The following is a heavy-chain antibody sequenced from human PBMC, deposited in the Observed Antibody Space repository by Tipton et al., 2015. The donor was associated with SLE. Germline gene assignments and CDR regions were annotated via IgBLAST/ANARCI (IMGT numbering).Heavy chain of an antibody. CDR3: ASYGSGSYYY. CDR1: GGSINSHDYY. Sequence: TLSLTCRVSGGSINSHDYYWGWLRQPPGRGLEWIASVHYRADTYYNASLTSRVAISIDTSKNEFSLKLTSVTAADTAVYYCASYGSGSYYYWGQGTLVTVSS. D-gene: IGHD3-10*01. J-gene: IGHJ4*02. CDR2: VHYRADT. V-gene: IGHV4-39*07.